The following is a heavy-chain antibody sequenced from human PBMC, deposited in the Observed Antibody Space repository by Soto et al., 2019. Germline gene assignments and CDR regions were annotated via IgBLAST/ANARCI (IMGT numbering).Heavy chain of an antibody. CDR2: MNPNSGNT. J-gene: IGHJ2*01. CDR3: ARGYSSSWYSHRQDWCFDL. V-gene: IGHV1-8*01. Sequence: QVQLVQSGAEVKKPGASVKVSCKASGYTFTSYDINWVRQATGQGLEWMGWMNPNSGNTGYAQKFQGRVTMTRNTAISTAYMERSSLRSEDAAVYYCARGYSSSWYSHRQDWCFDLWGRGTLVTVSS. D-gene: IGHD6-13*01. CDR1: GYTFTSYD.